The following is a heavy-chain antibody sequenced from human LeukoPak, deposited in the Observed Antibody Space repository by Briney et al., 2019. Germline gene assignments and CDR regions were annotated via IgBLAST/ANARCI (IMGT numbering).Heavy chain of an antibody. J-gene: IGHJ4*02. Sequence: ASVKVSCKASGYTFTNYGITWVRQAPGQGLEWMGWISAYNGNTNYAQKLQGRVTMTTDTSTSTAYVELRNLRSDDTAVYYCARCHYDSSGYYIYWGQGSLVTVSS. CDR3: ARCHYDSSGYYIY. CDR1: GYTFTNYG. D-gene: IGHD3-22*01. CDR2: ISAYNGNT. V-gene: IGHV1-18*01.